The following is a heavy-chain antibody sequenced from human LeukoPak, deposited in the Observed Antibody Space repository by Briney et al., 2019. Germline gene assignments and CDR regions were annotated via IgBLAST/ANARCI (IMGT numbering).Heavy chain of an antibody. CDR2: IYYTGST. D-gene: IGHD3-16*01. J-gene: IGHJ4*02. V-gene: IGHV4-39*01. CDR3: ASFSAGLG. CDR1: GGSISSSSYY. Sequence: SETLSLTCTVSGGSISSSSYYWGWIRQPPGKGLEWIGNIYYTGSTYYNPSLKSRVTISVDTSKNQFSLKLSSVTAADTAVYYCASFSAGLGWGQGTLVTVSS.